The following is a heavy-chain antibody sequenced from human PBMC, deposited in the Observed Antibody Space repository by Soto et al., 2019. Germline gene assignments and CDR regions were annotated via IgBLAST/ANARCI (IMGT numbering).Heavy chain of an antibody. CDR3: AKDQADSSSWYEYYYYYGMDV. J-gene: IGHJ6*02. CDR2: ISYDGSNK. V-gene: IGHV3-30*18. CDR1: GFTSGSHW. Sequence: GGSLRLSCAASGFTSGSHWMNWVRRAPGKGLEWVAVISYDGSNKYYADSVKGRFTISRDNSKNTLYLQMNSLRAEDTAVYYCAKDQADSSSWYEYYYYYGMDVWGQGTTVTVSS. D-gene: IGHD6-13*01.